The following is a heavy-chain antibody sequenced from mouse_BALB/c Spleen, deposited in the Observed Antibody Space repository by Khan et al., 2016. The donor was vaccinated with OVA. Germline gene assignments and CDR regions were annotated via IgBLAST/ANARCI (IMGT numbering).Heavy chain of an antibody. V-gene: IGHV1-69*02. D-gene: IGHD2-10*02. CDR1: GYTFTSYW. CDR3: ARDQYGNYFYAMDY. CDR2: IDPSDSET. Sequence: QVQLQQPGAELVKPGAPVKLSCKASGYTFTSYWMNWVKQRPGRGLEWIGRIDPSDSETHYNQKFKDKATLTVDKSSSTAYIQLRSLTSEDSAVDYCARDQYGNYFYAMDYWGQGTSVTVSS. J-gene: IGHJ4*01.